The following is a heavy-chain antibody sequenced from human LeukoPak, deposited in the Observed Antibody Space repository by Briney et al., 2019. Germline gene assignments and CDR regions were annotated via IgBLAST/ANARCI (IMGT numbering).Heavy chain of an antibody. CDR3: ARGVVYYDILTGSDY. J-gene: IGHJ4*02. CDR1: GYTFTNYG. CDR2: ISAYNGNT. V-gene: IGHV1-18*01. D-gene: IGHD3-9*01. Sequence: ASVKVPCKTSGYTFTNYGLSWVRQAPGQGLEWMGWISAYNGNTNYAQKLQGRVTMTTDTSTSTAYMELRSLRSDDTAVYYCARGVVYYDILTGSDYWGQGTLVTVSS.